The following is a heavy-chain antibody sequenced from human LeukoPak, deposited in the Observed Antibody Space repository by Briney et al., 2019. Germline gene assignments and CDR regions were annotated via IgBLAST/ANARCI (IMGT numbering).Heavy chain of an antibody. J-gene: IGHJ4*02. CDR3: ARRWGYSSSPHFDY. D-gene: IGHD6-6*01. CDR2: INYSGST. Sequence: SETLSLNCTVSGGSIGSNYWSWIRQPPGKGLEWIGYINYSGSTNYNPSLKSRVTISVDTSKNQFSLKVSSVTAADTAVYYCARRWGYSSSPHFDYWGQGTLVTVSS. V-gene: IGHV4-59*08. CDR1: GGSIGSNY.